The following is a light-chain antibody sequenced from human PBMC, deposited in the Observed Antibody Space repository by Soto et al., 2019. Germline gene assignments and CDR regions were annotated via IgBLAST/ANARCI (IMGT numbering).Light chain of an antibody. CDR2: DAS. CDR1: QDIYKY. J-gene: IGKJ2*01. V-gene: IGKV1-33*01. CDR3: QHDDHPPYN. Sequence: EMQHSQSPSSLSTAVGDRVTFTCQASQDIYKYLNWYQQKPGKAPKLLIYDASNLERGVPSRFSGSGSGTDFSLAVDSLQPEDTGKYYCQHDDHPPYNFGQGTKVDIK.